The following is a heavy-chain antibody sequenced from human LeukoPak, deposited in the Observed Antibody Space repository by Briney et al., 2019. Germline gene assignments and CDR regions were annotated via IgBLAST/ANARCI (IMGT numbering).Heavy chain of an antibody. D-gene: IGHD1-14*01. Sequence: GGSLRLSCAASGFTFSNAWMSWVRQAPGKGLEWVSSISSSSSYIYYADSVKGRFTISRDNAKNSLYLQMNSLRAEDTAVYYCARDNRDGAFDIWGQGTMVTVSS. CDR2: ISSSSSYI. V-gene: IGHV3-21*01. J-gene: IGHJ3*02. CDR1: GFTFSNAW. CDR3: ARDNRDGAFDI.